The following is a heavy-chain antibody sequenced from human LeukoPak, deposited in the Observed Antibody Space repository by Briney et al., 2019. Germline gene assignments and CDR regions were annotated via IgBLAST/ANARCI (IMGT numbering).Heavy chain of an antibody. CDR2: VNHSGYT. D-gene: IGHD4-17*01. Sequence: SETLSLTCAVSGVSFSTYYWSWIRQSPERGLEWIGEVNHSGYTNYDPSLKSRVTISVDTSKNQFSLKLSSVTAADTAVYFCARQLYGSDYWGQGTLVTVSS. V-gene: IGHV4-34*01. J-gene: IGHJ4*02. CDR3: ARQLYGSDY. CDR1: GVSFSTYY.